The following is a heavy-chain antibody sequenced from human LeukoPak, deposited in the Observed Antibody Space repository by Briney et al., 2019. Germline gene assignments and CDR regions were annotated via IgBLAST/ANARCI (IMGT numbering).Heavy chain of an antibody. V-gene: IGHV3-43*01. CDR2: ISWDGGST. CDR3: AKDMGRRDGYNLGEFDY. D-gene: IGHD5-24*01. CDR1: GFTFDDYT. J-gene: IGHJ4*02. Sequence: GGSLRLSCAASGFTFDDYTMHWVRQAPGKGLEWVSLISWDGGSTYYADSVKGRFTISRDNSKNSLYLQMNSLRTEDTALYYCAKDMGRRDGYNLGEFDYWGQGTLVTVSS.